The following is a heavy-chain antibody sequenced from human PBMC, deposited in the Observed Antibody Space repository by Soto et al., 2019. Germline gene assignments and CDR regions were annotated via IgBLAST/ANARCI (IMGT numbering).Heavy chain of an antibody. CDR2: ISGSGGST. V-gene: IGHV3-23*01. D-gene: IGHD6-13*01. Sequence: GGALRLSCAAPGFTFSSYALSWVRQAPGKGLEWVSAISGSGGSTYYADSVKGRFTISRDNSKNTLYLQMNSLRAEDTAVYYCAYSSTPFDYWGQGTLVTVSS. CDR1: GFTFSSYA. J-gene: IGHJ4*02. CDR3: AYSSTPFDY.